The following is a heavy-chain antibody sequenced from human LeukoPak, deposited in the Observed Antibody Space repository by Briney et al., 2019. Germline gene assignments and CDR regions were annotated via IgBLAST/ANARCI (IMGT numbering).Heavy chain of an antibody. CDR1: GGSISSSSYY. CDR3: ASRAQLTWFTP. CDR2: ISYSGST. Sequence: SETLSLTCTVSGGSISSSSYYWAWIRQPPGKGLEWIGSISYSGSTFYNPSLKSRVIISVDTSKNQFSLKLSSVTAADTAVYDGASRAQLTWFTPWGQGPLVTVPS. D-gene: IGHD6-13*01. J-gene: IGHJ5*02. V-gene: IGHV4-39*07.